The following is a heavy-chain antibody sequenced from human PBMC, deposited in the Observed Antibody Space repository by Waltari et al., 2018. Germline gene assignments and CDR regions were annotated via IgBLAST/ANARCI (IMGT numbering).Heavy chain of an antibody. CDR3: AKQAYCGGDCYVYWYFDL. Sequence: EVQLLESGGGLVQPGGSLRLSCAASGFTFSSYAMSWVRQAPGKGLEWVSAISGSGGSTFYAVSVKGRFTISRDNSKNTLYLQMNSLRADDTAVYYCAKQAYCGGDCYVYWYFDLWGRGTLVTVSS. V-gene: IGHV3-23*01. CDR2: ISGSGGST. J-gene: IGHJ2*01. D-gene: IGHD2-21*02. CDR1: GFTFSSYA.